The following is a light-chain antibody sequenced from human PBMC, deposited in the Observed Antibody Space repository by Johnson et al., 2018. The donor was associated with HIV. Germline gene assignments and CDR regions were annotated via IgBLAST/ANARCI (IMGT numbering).Light chain of an antibody. CDR1: SSNIENNF. Sequence: QPVLTQPPSVSAAPGQKVTVSCSGSSSNIENNFVSWYQQLPGTAPKLLIYEDDKRPSDIPDRFSGSKSGTSATLVITGLPTGDEADYYCGTWDTSLSAGVFGPGTKGRVL. V-gene: IGLV1-51*02. CDR3: GTWDTSLSAGV. CDR2: EDD. J-gene: IGLJ1*01.